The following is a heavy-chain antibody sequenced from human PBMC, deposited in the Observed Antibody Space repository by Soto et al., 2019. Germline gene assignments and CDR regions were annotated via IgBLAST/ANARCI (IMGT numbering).Heavy chain of an antibody. CDR1: GFTLSNYA. V-gene: IGHV3-23*01. Sequence: EAQLLESGGGLVQPGGSLRLSCAASGFTLSNYAMSWVRQAPGKGLEWVSAISGSGDSTYYADSVKGRFTISRDNSKNTLYLQMNSLRAEDTAVYYCARSRSYVRRHASNVRAKEDAFDIWGQGTMVTVSS. CDR3: ARSRSYVRRHASNVRAKEDAFDI. CDR2: ISGSGDST. D-gene: IGHD3-10*02. J-gene: IGHJ3*02.